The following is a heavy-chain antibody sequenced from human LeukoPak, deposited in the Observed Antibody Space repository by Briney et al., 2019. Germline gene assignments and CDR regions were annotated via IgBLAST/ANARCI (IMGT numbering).Heavy chain of an antibody. Sequence: GSLRLSCAASGFTFSDYYMSWIRQAPGKGLEGVAYISSSGSTIYYPDSVKGRYTISRDNSKNTLYLQMNSLRVEDTAIYCCARASSTPAVYWGQGTLVTVSS. CDR2: ISSSGSTI. CDR3: ARASSTPAVY. J-gene: IGHJ4*02. D-gene: IGHD2-15*01. V-gene: IGHV3-11*01. CDR1: GFTFSDYY.